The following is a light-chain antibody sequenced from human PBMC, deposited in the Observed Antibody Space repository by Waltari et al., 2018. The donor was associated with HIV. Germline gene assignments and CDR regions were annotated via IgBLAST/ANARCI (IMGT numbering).Light chain of an antibody. V-gene: IGLV2-11*01. Sequence: QSALTQPRSVSGSPGQSVTISCTGTSSDIGYFDYVSWYQQYPGKAPKVIIYEVSQRPSVVPDRFTASKSGITASLTISGLQDEDEADYYCCSYAGTYTYVFGTGITVTVL. CDR1: SSDIGYFDY. J-gene: IGLJ1*01. CDR2: EVS. CDR3: CSYAGTYTYV.